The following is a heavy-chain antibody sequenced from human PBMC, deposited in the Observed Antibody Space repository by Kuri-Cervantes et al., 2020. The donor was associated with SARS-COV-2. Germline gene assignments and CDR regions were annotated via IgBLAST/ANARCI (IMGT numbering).Heavy chain of an antibody. CDR3: TRDDFWSGYYYY. CDR2: IRSKAYGGTT. CDR1: GFTFSSYA. J-gene: IGHJ4*02. Sequence: GESLKISCAASGFTFSSYAMSWVRQAPGKGLEWVGFIRSKAYGGTTEYAASVKGRFTISRDDSKSIAYLQMNSLKTEDTAVYYCTRDDFWSGYYYYWGQGTLVTVSS. V-gene: IGHV3-49*04. D-gene: IGHD3-3*01.